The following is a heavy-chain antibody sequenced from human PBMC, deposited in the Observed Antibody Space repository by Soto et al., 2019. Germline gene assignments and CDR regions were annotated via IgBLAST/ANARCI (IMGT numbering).Heavy chain of an antibody. CDR1: GGSISSGGYY. CDR2: IYYSGST. CDR3: ARAAVGDIVVVPAAPSYQFDY. J-gene: IGHJ4*02. D-gene: IGHD2-2*01. V-gene: IGHV4-31*03. Sequence: SETLSLTCTVSGGSISSGGYYWSWIRQHPGKGLEWIGYIYYSGSTYYNPSLKSRVTISVDTSKNQFSLKLSSVTAAETAVYYCARAAVGDIVVVPAAPSYQFDYWGQGTLVTVSS.